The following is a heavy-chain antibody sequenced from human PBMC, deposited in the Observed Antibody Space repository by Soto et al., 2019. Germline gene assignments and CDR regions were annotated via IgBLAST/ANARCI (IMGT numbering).Heavy chain of an antibody. J-gene: IGHJ6*02. Sequence: PGGSLRLSCAAPGFTFDDYTMHWVRQAPGKGLEWVSLISWDGGSTYYADSVKGRFTISRDNSKNSLYLQMNSLRTEDTALYYCAKAYDFPSGPYGMDVWGQGTTVTVSS. D-gene: IGHD3-16*01. CDR3: AKAYDFPSGPYGMDV. CDR1: GFTFDDYT. CDR2: ISWDGGST. V-gene: IGHV3-43*01.